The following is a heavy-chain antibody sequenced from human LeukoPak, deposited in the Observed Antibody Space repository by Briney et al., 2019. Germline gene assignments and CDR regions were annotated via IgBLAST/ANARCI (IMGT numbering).Heavy chain of an antibody. CDR2: INHSGST. J-gene: IGHJ5*02. CDR1: GGSFSGYY. V-gene: IGHV4-34*01. Sequence: SETLSLTCAVYGGSFSGYYWSWIRQPPGKGLEWIGEINHSGSTNYNPSLKSRVTISVDTSKNQFSLKLSSATAADAAVYYCAGRSRILGAFDPWGQGTLVTVSS. D-gene: IGHD3-16*01. CDR3: AGRSRILGAFDP.